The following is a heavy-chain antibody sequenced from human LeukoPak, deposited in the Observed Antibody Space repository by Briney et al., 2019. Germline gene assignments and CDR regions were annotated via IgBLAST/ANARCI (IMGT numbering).Heavy chain of an antibody. D-gene: IGHD3-3*01. J-gene: IGHJ6*02. V-gene: IGHV3-13*01. CDR1: GFTFSSYD. Sequence: GGSLRLSCAASGFTFSSYDMHWVRQVTGKGLEWVSGIGTAGDTYYPGSVKGRFTISRENAKNSLYLQMNSLRAGDTAVYYCARALYDFWSGYLGGMDVWGQGTTATVSS. CDR3: ARALYDFWSGYLGGMDV. CDR2: IGTAGDT.